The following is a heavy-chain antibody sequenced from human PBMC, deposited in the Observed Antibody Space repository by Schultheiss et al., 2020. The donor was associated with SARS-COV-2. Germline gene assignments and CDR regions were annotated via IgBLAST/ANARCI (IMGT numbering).Heavy chain of an antibody. V-gene: IGHV3-74*03. CDR2: INSDGSST. CDR3: ASHYYSHSWGYSGLLDY. Sequence: GGSLRLSCAASGFSFSSYWMHWVRQVPGKGLLWVSRINSDGSSTTYADSVKGRFTISRDNAKNSLYLQMNSLRSEDTAVYYCASHYYSHSWGYSGLLDYWGQGTLVTVSS. J-gene: IGHJ4*02. CDR1: GFSFSSYW. D-gene: IGHD3-22*01.